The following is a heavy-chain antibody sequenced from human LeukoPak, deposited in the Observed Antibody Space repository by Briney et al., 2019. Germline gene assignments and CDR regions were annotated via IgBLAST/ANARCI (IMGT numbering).Heavy chain of an antibody. D-gene: IGHD6-6*01. CDR2: INHSGST. J-gene: IGHJ4*02. CDR1: GGSFSGYY. V-gene: IGHV4-34*01. CDR3: ARGRYSSSPIVY. Sequence: SETLSLTCAVYGGSFSGYYWSWIRQPPGKGLEWIGEINHSGSTNYNPSLKSRVTISVDTSKNQFSLKLSSVTAADTAVYYCARGRYSSSPIVYWGQGTLVTVSS.